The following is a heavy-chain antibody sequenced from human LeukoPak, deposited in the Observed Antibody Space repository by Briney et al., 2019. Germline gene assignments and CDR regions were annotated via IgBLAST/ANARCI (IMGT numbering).Heavy chain of an antibody. CDR1: GGSISSYY. Sequence: SETLSLTCTVSGGSISSYYWSWIRQPPGKGLEWIGYIYYSGSTNYNPSLKSRVTISVDRSKNQFSLKLSSVTAADTAVYYCARAPSGSYVDYWGQGTLVTVSS. J-gene: IGHJ4*02. CDR3: ARAPSGSYVDY. D-gene: IGHD1-26*01. V-gene: IGHV4-59*12. CDR2: IYYSGST.